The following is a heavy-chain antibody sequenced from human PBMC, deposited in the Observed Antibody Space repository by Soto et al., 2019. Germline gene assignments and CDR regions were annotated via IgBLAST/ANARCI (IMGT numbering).Heavy chain of an antibody. D-gene: IGHD2-15*01. Sequence: GRSLRLSCGPSGFAFSSFAMSWVRQAPGKGLEWVSSISGSGGTTPYAESVKGRFTISRYNTKNTLYLQMYSLSAEDTAVYYCAKGSSMAVAAWYYMDVWGKGTTVTVSS. J-gene: IGHJ6*03. CDR1: GFAFSSFA. CDR2: ISGSGGTT. V-gene: IGHV3-23*01. CDR3: AKGSSMAVAAWYYMDV.